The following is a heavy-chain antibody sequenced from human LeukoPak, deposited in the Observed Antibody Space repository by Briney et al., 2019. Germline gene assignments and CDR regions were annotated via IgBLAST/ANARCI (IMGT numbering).Heavy chain of an antibody. D-gene: IGHD1-26*01. J-gene: IGHJ4*02. Sequence: GGSLRLSCAASGFNFSSYAMSWLRQAPGKGLEWVSAISGSGGSTYYADSVKGRFTISRDNSKNTLYLQMNSLRAEDTAVYYCAKAGEWELLAYFDYWGQGTLVTVSS. V-gene: IGHV3-23*01. CDR1: GFNFSSYA. CDR2: ISGSGGST. CDR3: AKAGEWELLAYFDY.